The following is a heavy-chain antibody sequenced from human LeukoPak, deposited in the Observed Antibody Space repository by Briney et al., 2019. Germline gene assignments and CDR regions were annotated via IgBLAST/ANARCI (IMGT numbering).Heavy chain of an antibody. J-gene: IGHJ5*02. CDR2: IIPIFGIA. CDR3: ARVSLGVDWFDP. V-gene: IGHV1-69*04. CDR1: GGAFSSYA. Sequence: SVKVSCKASGGAFSSYAISWVRQAPGQGLEWMGRIIPIFGIANYAQKFQGRVTITADKSTSTAYMELSSLRSEDTAVCYCARVSLGVDWFDPWGQGTLVTVSS.